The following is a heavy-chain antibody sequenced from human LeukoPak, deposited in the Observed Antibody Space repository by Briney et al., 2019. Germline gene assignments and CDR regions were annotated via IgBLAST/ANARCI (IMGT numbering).Heavy chain of an antibody. V-gene: IGHV3-74*01. J-gene: IGHJ4*02. CDR3: ARDSGSYYAFDY. D-gene: IGHD1-26*01. CDR2: INSDGSST. Sequence: GGSLRLSCAASGFTFSSYWMYWVRQAPGKGLVWVPRINSDGSSTSYADSVKGRFTISRDNAENTLYLQMNSLRAEDTAVYYCARDSGSYYAFDYWGQGTLVTVSS. CDR1: GFTFSSYW.